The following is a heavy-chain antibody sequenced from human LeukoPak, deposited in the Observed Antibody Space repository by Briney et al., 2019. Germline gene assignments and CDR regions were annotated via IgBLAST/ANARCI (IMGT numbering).Heavy chain of an antibody. D-gene: IGHD6-13*01. CDR2: INHSGRT. V-gene: IGHV4-34*01. CDR3: ARPSSTYSSSWYFHY. Sequence: SETLSLTCAVYGGSFSGYYWSWIRQPPGKGLEGIGEINHSGRTNYKPSLESRVTLSVDTSKNQFSLKLSSVTAADTAVYYCARPSSTYSSSWYFHYWGQGTLVTVSS. J-gene: IGHJ4*02. CDR1: GGSFSGYY.